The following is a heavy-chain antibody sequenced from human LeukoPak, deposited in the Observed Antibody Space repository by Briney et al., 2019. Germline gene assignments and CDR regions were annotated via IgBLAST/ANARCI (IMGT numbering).Heavy chain of an antibody. J-gene: IGHJ4*02. CDR2: IYSGGNT. V-gene: IGHV3-53*01. CDR1: GFTVSSNY. CDR3: ARLVATTGRLYFDY. D-gene: IGHD1-1*01. Sequence: GGSLRLSCAASGFTVSSNYMGWVRQAPGKGLEYVSVIYSGGNTYYAGSVKGRFTIFRDNSKNTVYLQMNSLRAEDTAVFYCARLVATTGRLYFDYWGQGNLVTVSS.